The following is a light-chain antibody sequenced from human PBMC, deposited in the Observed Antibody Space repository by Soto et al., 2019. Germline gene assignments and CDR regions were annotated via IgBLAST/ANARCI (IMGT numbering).Light chain of an antibody. CDR3: QKYNSAPLT. CDR2: AAS. J-gene: IGKJ4*01. V-gene: IGKV1-27*01. CDR1: QAISNY. Sequence: DIQMTQSPSSLSASVGDRVTITCRASQAISNYLAWYQQKPGKVPKLLIYAASTLQSGVPSRFSGSGSGTDFTLTISNLQPEDVATYYCQKYNSAPLTFGGVTKVEIK.